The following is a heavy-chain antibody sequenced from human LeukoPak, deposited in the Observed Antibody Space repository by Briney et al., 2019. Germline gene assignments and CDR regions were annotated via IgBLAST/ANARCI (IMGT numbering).Heavy chain of an antibody. CDR2: INHSGST. CDR1: GGSFSGYY. CDR3: ARGTVLRYFDWLLLGYYFDY. J-gene: IGHJ4*02. Sequence: SETLSLTCAVYGGSFSGYYWSWIRQPPGKGLEWIGEINHSGSTNYNPSLKSRVTISVDTSKNQFSLKLSSVTAADTAVYYCARGTVLRYFDWLLLGYYFDYWGQGTLVTVSS. D-gene: IGHD3-9*01. V-gene: IGHV4-34*01.